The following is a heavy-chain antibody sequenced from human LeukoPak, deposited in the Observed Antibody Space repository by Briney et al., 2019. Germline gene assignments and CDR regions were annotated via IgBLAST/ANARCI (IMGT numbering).Heavy chain of an antibody. J-gene: IGHJ4*02. D-gene: IGHD6-19*01. CDR1: GFTVSSDY. Sequence: PGGSLRLSCAASGFTVSSDYMSWVRQAPGKGLEWVSVIYSGGSIYYADSAKGRFTISRHNSKNTLYLQMNSLRAEDTAVYYCARGAVFDYWGQGTLVTVSS. CDR3: ARGAVFDY. CDR2: IYSGGSI. V-gene: IGHV3-53*04.